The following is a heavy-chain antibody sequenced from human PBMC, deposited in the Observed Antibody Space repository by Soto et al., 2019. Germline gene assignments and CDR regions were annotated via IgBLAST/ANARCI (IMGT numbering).Heavy chain of an antibody. D-gene: IGHD2-8*01. Sequence: GASVKVSCKASGGTFSSYAISWVRQAPGQGLEWMGGIIPIFGTANYAQKFQGRVTITADESTSTAYMELSSLRSEDTAVYYCASTHDIVLMVYAVGGGMDVWGQGTTVTVSS. V-gene: IGHV1-69*13. CDR1: GGTFSSYA. CDR2: IIPIFGTA. J-gene: IGHJ6*02. CDR3: ASTHDIVLMVYAVGGGMDV.